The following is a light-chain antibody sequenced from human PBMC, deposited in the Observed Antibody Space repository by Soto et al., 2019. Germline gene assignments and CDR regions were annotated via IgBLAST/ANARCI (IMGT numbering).Light chain of an antibody. CDR3: HQYDNLPFT. CDR1: QDINKY. V-gene: IGKV1-33*01. CDR2: SAS. Sequence: DIPMTQSPSSLSASVGDRVTITCQASQDINKYLNWFQLKPGKAPKLLIYSASTLETGVPSRFGGSGSGTDYTFTISSLQPEDIATYYCHQYDNLPFTFGPGTTVEIK. J-gene: IGKJ3*01.